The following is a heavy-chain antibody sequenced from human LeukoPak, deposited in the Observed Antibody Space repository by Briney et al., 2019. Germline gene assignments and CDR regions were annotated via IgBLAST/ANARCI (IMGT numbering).Heavy chain of an antibody. D-gene: IGHD2-2*01. CDR3: ARDSSSHYGMDV. V-gene: IGHV3-23*01. CDR1: GFTFSSYA. J-gene: IGHJ6*02. CDR2: ISGSGGST. Sequence: GGSLRLSCAASGFTFSSYAMSWVRQAPGKGLEWVSAISGSGGSTYYADSVKGRFTISRDNSKNTLYLQMNSLRAEDTAVYYCARDSSSHYGMDVWGQGTTVTVSS.